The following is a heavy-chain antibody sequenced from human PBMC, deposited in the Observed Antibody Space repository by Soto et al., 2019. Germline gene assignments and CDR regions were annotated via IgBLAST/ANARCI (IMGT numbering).Heavy chain of an antibody. CDR2: INPNSGGT. CDR3: ARDLRSSWYVVYYYYGMDV. V-gene: IGHV1-2*02. D-gene: IGHD6-13*01. J-gene: IGHJ6*02. Sequence: ASVKVSCKASGYTFTGYYMHWVRQAPGQGLEWMGWINPNSGGTNYAQKFQGRVTMTRDTSISTAYMELSRLRSDDTAVYYCARDLRSSWYVVYYYYGMDVWGQGTKVTVSS. CDR1: GYTFTGYY.